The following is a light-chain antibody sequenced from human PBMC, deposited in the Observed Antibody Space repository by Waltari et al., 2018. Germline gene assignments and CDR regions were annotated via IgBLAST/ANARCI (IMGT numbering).Light chain of an antibody. J-gene: IGKJ2*01. CDR2: KAS. CDR3: QQYNTYPAT. Sequence: DIQMTQSPSSLSASVGDRVTITCRASQRISYWLAWYQQKPGKAPKLLVYKASSLESGVPSRFSGSVSGTEYTLTISSLQPDDFATYYCQQYNTYPATFGQGTKLEIK. CDR1: QRISYW. V-gene: IGKV1-5*03.